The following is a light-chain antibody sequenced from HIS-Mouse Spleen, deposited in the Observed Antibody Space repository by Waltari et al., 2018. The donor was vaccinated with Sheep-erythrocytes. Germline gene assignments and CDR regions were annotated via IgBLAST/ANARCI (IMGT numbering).Light chain of an antibody. CDR2: DVS. J-gene: IGLJ1*01. CDR3: CSYAGSYNYV. Sequence: QSALTQPRSVSGSPGQSVTISCTGTSSDVGGYTYVSWYQQHPGKAPKPMIYDVSKRPSGVPDRFSGSKSGNPASLTISGLQAEDEADYYCCSYAGSYNYVFGTGTKVTVL. CDR1: SSDVGGYTY. V-gene: IGLV2-11*01.